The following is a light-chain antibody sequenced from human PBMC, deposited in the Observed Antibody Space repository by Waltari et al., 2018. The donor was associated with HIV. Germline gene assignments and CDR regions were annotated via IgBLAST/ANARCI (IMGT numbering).Light chain of an antibody. V-gene: IGLV2-11*01. Sequence: QSALTQPRSVSGSPGQSVTISCTGTSSDVGGYDSVSWYLQHPGKVRKHISYEVMCRPSEVPARYSRSKSGNTASRTIAGLQTYDEADYFCCSYAGTYSYVRFGGGSKLTVL. CDR1: SSDVGGYDS. CDR3: CSYAGTYSYVR. J-gene: IGLJ3*02. CDR2: EVM.